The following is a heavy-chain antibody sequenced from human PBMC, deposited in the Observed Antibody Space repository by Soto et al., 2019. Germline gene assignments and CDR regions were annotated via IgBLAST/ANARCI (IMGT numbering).Heavy chain of an antibody. Sequence: ASVKVSCKASGYTFTSYGISWVRQAPGQGLEWMGWISAYNGNTNYAQKLQGRVTMTTDTSTSTAYMELRSLRSDDAAVYYCARKECTTGTTGAFDIWGQGTMVTVSS. CDR1: GYTFTSYG. CDR3: ARKECTTGTTGAFDI. J-gene: IGHJ3*02. CDR2: ISAYNGNT. D-gene: IGHD1-1*01. V-gene: IGHV1-18*01.